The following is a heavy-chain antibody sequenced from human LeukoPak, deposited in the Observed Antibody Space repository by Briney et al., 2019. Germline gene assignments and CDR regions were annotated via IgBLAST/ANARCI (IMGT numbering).Heavy chain of an antibody. D-gene: IGHD6-13*01. Sequence: GGSLRLSCAASGFIVRSNYMSWVRQAPGKGLEWVSVIYSGGSTYYADSVKGRFTISRDNSKNTLYLQMNSLRAEDTAVYYCARGGEQQLILDYYYYGMDVWGQGTTVTVSS. CDR2: IYSGGST. V-gene: IGHV3-53*01. J-gene: IGHJ6*02. CDR3: ARGGEQQLILDYYYYGMDV. CDR1: GFIVRSNY.